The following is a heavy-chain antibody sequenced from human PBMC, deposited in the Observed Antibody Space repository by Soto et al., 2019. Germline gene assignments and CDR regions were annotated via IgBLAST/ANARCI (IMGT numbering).Heavy chain of an antibody. Sequence: QVQLVQSGAEEKKPGASVKVSCRASGYTFSSYAIHWVRQAPGQRLEWMGWINGGNGNTKYSQKFQGRVTITRDTSASTAYTELSSLRSEDTAIYYCARANSGYGDWGQGTLVTVSS. CDR2: INGGNGNT. CDR1: GYTFSSYA. J-gene: IGHJ4*02. CDR3: ARANSGYGD. D-gene: IGHD5-12*01. V-gene: IGHV1-3*05.